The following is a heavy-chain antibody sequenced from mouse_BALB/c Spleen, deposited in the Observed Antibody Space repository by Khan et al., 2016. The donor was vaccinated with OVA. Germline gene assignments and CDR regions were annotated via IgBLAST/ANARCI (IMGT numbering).Heavy chain of an antibody. CDR2: IHPGSANT. J-gene: IGHJ2*01. Sequence: QLQLQQSGPELVKPGASVKMSCKASGYTFTDYYINWVKQMPGQGPEWIGWIHPGSANTKYNEKFKGKATLTVDTSSRTAFMQLSSLTAEDTAVYFCAGRFDFWGQGTTLTVSS. CDR1: GYTFTDYY. CDR3: AGRFDF. V-gene: IGHV1-84*02.